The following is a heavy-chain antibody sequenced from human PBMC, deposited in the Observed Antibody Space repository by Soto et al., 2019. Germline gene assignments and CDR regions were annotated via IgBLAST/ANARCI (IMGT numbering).Heavy chain of an antibody. CDR1: GFTFGNYG. CDR2: IWFDGNKQ. CDR3: AKVHDASSWYLFYYYGMDV. V-gene: IGHV3-33*06. Sequence: HPGGSLRLSCAASGFTFGNYGMHWVRQAPGKGLEWVAVIWFDGNKQHYADSVKGRFTISRDNSKNTLYLQMNSLRAEDTAVYYCAKVHDASSWYLFYYYGMDVWGQGTTVTVSS. J-gene: IGHJ6*02. D-gene: IGHD6-13*01.